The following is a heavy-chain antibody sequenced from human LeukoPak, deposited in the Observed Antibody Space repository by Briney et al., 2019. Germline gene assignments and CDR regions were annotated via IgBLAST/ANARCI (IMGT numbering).Heavy chain of an antibody. V-gene: IGHV3-23*01. CDR3: VKNGPVNGWFAEFAS. D-gene: IGHD6-19*01. CDR1: GFIFSDNA. J-gene: IGHJ4*02. CDR2: ISGSGGGT. Sequence: EPGGSLRLSCAASGFIFSDNAMSWVRQAPGKGLEWVSSISGSGGGTYHADSVKGRFTISRDNSKNTLYLQVNSLGAEDTAVYYCVKNGPVNGWFAEFASWGQGTLVTVSS.